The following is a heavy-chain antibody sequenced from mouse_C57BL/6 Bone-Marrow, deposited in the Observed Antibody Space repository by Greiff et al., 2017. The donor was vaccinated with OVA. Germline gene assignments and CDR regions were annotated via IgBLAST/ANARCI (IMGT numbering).Heavy chain of an antibody. CDR3: TTAQATCMDY. V-gene: IGHV14-4*01. CDR1: GFNIKDDY. Sequence: EVQLQQSGAELVRPGASVKLSCTASGFNIKDDYLHWVKPRPEQGLEWIGWIVPENGATDYASKFQGKATITADTSSNTAYLQLSSLTSEDTAVYYCTTAQATCMDYWGQGTSVTVSS. D-gene: IGHD3-2*02. CDR2: IVPENGAT. J-gene: IGHJ4*01.